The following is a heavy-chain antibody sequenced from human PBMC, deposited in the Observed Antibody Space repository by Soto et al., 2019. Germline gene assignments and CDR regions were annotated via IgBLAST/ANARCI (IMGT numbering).Heavy chain of an antibody. V-gene: IGHV2-5*02. J-gene: IGHJ4*02. Sequence: QITLKESGPTLVKPTQTLTLTCTFSGLSLSTSGVGVGWIRQPPGKALEWLALIYWDDDKRYSPSLKNRLTITKDPSKNQVVLTMTNMDPVDTRTYYCAHRVDPMYSTGWYNYFDSWGQGTLVIVSS. CDR3: AHRVDPMYSTGWYNYFDS. CDR2: IYWDDDK. CDR1: GLSLSTSGVG. D-gene: IGHD6-19*01.